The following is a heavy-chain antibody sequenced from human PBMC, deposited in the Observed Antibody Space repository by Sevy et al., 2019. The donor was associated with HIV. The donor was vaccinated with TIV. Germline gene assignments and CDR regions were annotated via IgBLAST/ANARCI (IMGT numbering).Heavy chain of an antibody. Sequence: GSLRLSCAATGFSLNDYYMTWIRQAPGKGLEWVSYISGDSGHTNYAESVKGRFTISRDNTKNLVYLQMDGLRAEDTATYYCARDGNSGYYFNYYYYGMDVWGQGTTVTVSS. D-gene: IGHD3-22*01. CDR3: ARDGNSGYYFNYYYYGMDV. J-gene: IGHJ6*02. V-gene: IGHV3-11*06. CDR2: ISGDSGHT. CDR1: GFSLNDYY.